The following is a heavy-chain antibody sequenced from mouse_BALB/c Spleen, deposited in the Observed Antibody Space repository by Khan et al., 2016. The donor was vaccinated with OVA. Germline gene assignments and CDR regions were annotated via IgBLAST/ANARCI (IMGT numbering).Heavy chain of an antibody. D-gene: IGHD1-1*01. CDR3: ARGDYDGTYAMDY. V-gene: IGHV1S56*01. J-gene: IGHJ4*01. CDR1: GSTFTNYY. CDR2: IYPGNVNT. Sequence: QVQLQQPGPELVKPGASVRISCEASGSTFTNYYIHWVKQRPGQGLEWIGWIYPGNVNTNYTENFKGTATLTADKSSSTAYMLLSSLTSEDSAVYVCARGDYDGTYAMDYWGQGTSVIVSS.